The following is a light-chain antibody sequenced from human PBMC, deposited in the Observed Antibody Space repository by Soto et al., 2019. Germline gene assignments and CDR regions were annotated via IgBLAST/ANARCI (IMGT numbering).Light chain of an antibody. CDR3: QHYNSYSEA. CDR1: QTISSS. CDR2: KAS. V-gene: IGKV1-5*03. Sequence: DIQITQSPSTLSASVGDRVTITCRASQTISSSLAWYQQKPGKAPKLLIYKASTLKSGVPSRFRGSGSGTEFTLTISSLQPDDFETYYCQHYNSYSEAFGQGTKVDIK. J-gene: IGKJ1*01.